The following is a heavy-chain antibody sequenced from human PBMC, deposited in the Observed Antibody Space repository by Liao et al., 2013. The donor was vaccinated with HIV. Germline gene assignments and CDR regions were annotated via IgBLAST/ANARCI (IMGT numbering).Heavy chain of an antibody. J-gene: IGHJ4*02. CDR1: GGPVSSYY. D-gene: IGHD3-3*01. CDR3: ARDRGAGEVY. CDR2: VHHSGDT. V-gene: IGHV4-59*02. Sequence: QVQLQESGSGLVKPSETLSLTCTVSGGPVSSYYWNWIRQPPGKGLEWIGFVHHSGDTNYNPSLKSRVTMSVDTSKNQFSLKLSSVTAADTAVYYCARDRGAGEVYWGQGTLVTGLL.